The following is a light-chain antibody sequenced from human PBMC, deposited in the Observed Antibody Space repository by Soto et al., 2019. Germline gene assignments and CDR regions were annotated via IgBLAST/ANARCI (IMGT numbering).Light chain of an antibody. J-gene: IGKJ5*01. CDR1: ERIYSAY. CDR3: QQYGNSPIT. CDR2: ATS. V-gene: IGKV3-20*01. Sequence: EVVLTQSPGTLSLSRGERATLSCRASERIYSAYLGWYQQKPGQAPRLLIYATSSRATGIPDRFSGSGSGTDFTLTISRLEPEDLAVYYCQQYGNSPITFGQGTRLEIK.